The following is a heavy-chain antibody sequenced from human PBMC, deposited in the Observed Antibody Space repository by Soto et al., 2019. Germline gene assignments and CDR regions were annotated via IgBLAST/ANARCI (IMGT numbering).Heavy chain of an antibody. J-gene: IGHJ4*02. V-gene: IGHV1-18*01. D-gene: IGHD3-16*01. Sequence: QVQLVQSGAEVIKPGASVKVSCKASGYTFSSFGFSWVRQAPGQGLEWVGWLSTSNGNSNYAQKFQDRVTMTTDSSTSTAYMELRSLRSGDTAVYCCARDPRLVDSAPLLTTFSFDCCGPGTLVTVSS. CDR2: LSTSNGNS. CDR1: GYTFSSFG. CDR3: ARDPRLVDSAPLLTTFSFDC.